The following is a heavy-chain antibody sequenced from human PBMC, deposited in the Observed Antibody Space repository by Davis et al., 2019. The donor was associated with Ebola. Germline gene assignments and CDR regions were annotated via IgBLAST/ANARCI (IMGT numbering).Heavy chain of an antibody. Sequence: SETLSLTCAVSGGSISSSNWWSWVRQPPGKGLEWIGEIYHSGSTNYNPSLKSRVTISVDKSKNQFSLKLSSVTAADTAVYYCARLAMGYDYVWGSYRYVDYWGQGTLVTVSS. CDR2: IYHSGST. J-gene: IGHJ4*02. D-gene: IGHD3-16*02. CDR1: GGSISSSNW. CDR3: ARLAMGYDYVWGSYRYVDY. V-gene: IGHV4-4*02.